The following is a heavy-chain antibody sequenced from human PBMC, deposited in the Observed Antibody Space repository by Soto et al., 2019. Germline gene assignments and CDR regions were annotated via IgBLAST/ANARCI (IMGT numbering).Heavy chain of an antibody. V-gene: IGHV1-69*01. D-gene: IGHD6-13*01. CDR1: GGTLNKHA. CDR2: IIPMFGIP. J-gene: IGHJ3*01. CDR3: ARGGTSGWLKGAYDV. Sequence: QVQLVQSGAEVKKPGSSVKVSCKASGGTLNKHAITWVRRAPGQGLEWLGGIIPMFGIPKYPQKFQGRVTITADDSTNTSHMELHSLTSDDTAVYYCARGGTSGWLKGAYDVWGQGTMVTVSS.